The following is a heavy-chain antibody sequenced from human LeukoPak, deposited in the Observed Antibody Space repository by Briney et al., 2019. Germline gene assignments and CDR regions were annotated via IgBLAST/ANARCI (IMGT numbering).Heavy chain of an antibody. Sequence: GGSLRLSCAASGFTFSSYGMHWVRQAPGKGLEWVSYISGGSSFTYYVDSVKGRFTISRDNAKNSLYLQMNSLRAEDTAVYYCARDLGYSSGPNYWGQGTRVTVSS. CDR1: GFTFSSYG. CDR3: ARDLGYSSGPNY. D-gene: IGHD6-19*01. V-gene: IGHV3-21*01. J-gene: IGHJ4*02. CDR2: ISGGSSFT.